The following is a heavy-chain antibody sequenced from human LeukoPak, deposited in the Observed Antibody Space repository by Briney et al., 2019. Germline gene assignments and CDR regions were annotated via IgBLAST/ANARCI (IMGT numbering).Heavy chain of an antibody. V-gene: IGHV1-2*04. Sequence: ASVKVSCKASGYTFTGYYMHWVRQAPGQGLEWMGWINPNSGGTNYAQKFQGWVTMTRDTSISIAYMELSRLRSDDTAVYYCATAVAGWDYFDYWGQGTLVTVSS. CDR2: INPNSGGT. CDR1: GYTFTGYY. J-gene: IGHJ4*02. CDR3: ATAVAGWDYFDY. D-gene: IGHD6-19*01.